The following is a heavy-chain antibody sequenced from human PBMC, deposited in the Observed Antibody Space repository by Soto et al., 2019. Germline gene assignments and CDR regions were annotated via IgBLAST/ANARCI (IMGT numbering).Heavy chain of an antibody. D-gene: IGHD6-13*01. J-gene: IGHJ5*02. CDR3: ARDSSSWFFSWLDP. CDR2: TYYRSKWYN. Sequence: SQTLSLTCAISGDSVSSNSAAWNWIRQSPSRGLEWLGRTYYRSKWYNDYAVSVKGRITINPDTSKNQFSLQLNSVTPEDTAVHYWARDSSSWFFSWLDPCDQGTRGTVAS. CDR1: GDSVSSNSAA. V-gene: IGHV6-1*01.